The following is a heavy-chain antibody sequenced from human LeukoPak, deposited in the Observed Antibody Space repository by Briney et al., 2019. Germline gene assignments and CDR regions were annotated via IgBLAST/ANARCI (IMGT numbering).Heavy chain of an antibody. J-gene: IGHJ6*03. CDR1: GGSISSYY. CDR3: ARDGGSVTETCYYYMDV. V-gene: IGHV4-4*07. CDR2: IYTSGST. D-gene: IGHD4-23*01. Sequence: SETLSLTCTVSGGSISSYYWSWIRQPAGKGLEWIGRIYTSGSTNYNPSLKSRVTMSVDTSKNQFSLKLSSVTAADTAVYYCARDGGSVTETCYYYMDVWGKGTTVTVSS.